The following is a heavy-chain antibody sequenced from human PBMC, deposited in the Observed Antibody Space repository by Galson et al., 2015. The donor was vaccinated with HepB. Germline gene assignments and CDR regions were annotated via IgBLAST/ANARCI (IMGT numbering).Heavy chain of an antibody. CDR2: TWYRSKWYN. D-gene: IGHD4-23*01. Sequence: CAISGDSVSSKSVAWNWIRQSPSRGLEWLGRTWYRSKWYNGYAVSVKSRITINPDTSKNQFSLHLNSVTPEDTAVYYCARPLNGGNSIVAFDVWGQGTMVTISS. CDR3: ARPLNGGNSIVAFDV. CDR1: GDSVSSKSVA. J-gene: IGHJ3*01. V-gene: IGHV6-1*01.